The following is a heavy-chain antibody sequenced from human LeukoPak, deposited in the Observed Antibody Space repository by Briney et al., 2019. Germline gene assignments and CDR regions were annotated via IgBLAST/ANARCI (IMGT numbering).Heavy chain of an antibody. CDR1: GFSLSTSGVG. CDR2: IYWDDDK. CDR3: ALSVPIMVRGVRDYYFDY. D-gene: IGHD3-10*01. Sequence: SGPTLVKPRQTLTLTCTFSGFSLSTSGVGVGWIRQPPGKALEWLALIYWDDDKRYSPSLKSRLTITKDTSKNQVVLTMTNMDPVDTATYYCALSVPIMVRGVRDYYFDYWGQGTLVTVSS. V-gene: IGHV2-5*02. J-gene: IGHJ4*02.